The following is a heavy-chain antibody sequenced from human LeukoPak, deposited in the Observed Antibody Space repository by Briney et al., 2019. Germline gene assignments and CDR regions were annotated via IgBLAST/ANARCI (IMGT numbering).Heavy chain of an antibody. V-gene: IGHV3-21*01. D-gene: IGHD1-26*01. Sequence: GGSLRLSCVASGFTFSTYSMNWVRQAPGKGLEWVSSISSSDYIYYADSVKGRFTISRDNAKDSLYLQMYSLGADDTAVYYCARDFIVGATVTEPLDYWGQGTLVIVSS. CDR3: ARDFIVGATVTEPLDY. CDR1: GFTFSTYS. J-gene: IGHJ4*02. CDR2: ISSSDYI.